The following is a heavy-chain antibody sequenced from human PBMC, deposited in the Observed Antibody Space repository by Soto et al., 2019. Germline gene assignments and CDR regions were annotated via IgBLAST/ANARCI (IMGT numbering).Heavy chain of an antibody. CDR2: ISGSAITT. CDR1: GFTFSSYA. CDR3: AKVIVAGGGMDV. Sequence: EVQLLDSGGGLVQPGGSLRLSCAASGFTFSSYAMSWVRQAPGKGLEWVSAISGSAITTYYADSVKGRFTISRDNSKNTVYLQMNSLRAEDTAIYYCAKVIVAGGGMDVWGRGTTVTVSS. J-gene: IGHJ6*02. D-gene: IGHD2-15*01. V-gene: IGHV3-23*01.